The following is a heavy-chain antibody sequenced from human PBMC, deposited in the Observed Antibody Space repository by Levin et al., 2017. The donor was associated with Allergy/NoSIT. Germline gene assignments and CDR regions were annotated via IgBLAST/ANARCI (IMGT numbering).Heavy chain of an antibody. CDR1: GGSFSGYY. V-gene: IGHV4-34*01. Sequence: PGGSLRLSCAVYGGSFSGYYWSWIRQPPGKGLEWIGEINHSGSTNYNPSLKSRVTISVDTSKNQFSLKLSSVTAADTAVYYCARASTTGTTAGGFDYWGQGTLVTVSS. J-gene: IGHJ4*02. CDR2: INHSGST. D-gene: IGHD1-1*01. CDR3: ARASTTGTTAGGFDY.